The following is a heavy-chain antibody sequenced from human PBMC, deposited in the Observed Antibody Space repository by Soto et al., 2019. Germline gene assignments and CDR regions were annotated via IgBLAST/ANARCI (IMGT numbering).Heavy chain of an antibody. CDR3: AREANTIYAPHGLDV. V-gene: IGHV3-21*01. CDR2: LSSGSFYI. CDR1: GFHFDSYS. D-gene: IGHD3-3*01. J-gene: IGHJ6*02. Sequence: PGGSLRLSCAVSGFHFDSYSMSWVRQAPGQGLEWLASLSSGSFYIFHADSIRGRFTISRDDAKNLLFLQMNSLTIEDTATYYCAREANTIYAPHGLDVWGQGTAVTVSS.